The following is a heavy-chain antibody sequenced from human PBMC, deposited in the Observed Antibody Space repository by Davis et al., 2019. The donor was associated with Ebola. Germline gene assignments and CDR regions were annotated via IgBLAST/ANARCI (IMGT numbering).Heavy chain of an antibody. D-gene: IGHD6-19*01. Sequence: GESLKISCAASGSSFHTYTINWFRQAPGRGLEWLAVISTDGSTTFYADSVKGRFTISRDNSKNTLSLQMNSLDTEDTAVYYCAGAVAGTEDFQYWGQGTLVTVPS. V-gene: IGHV3-30*04. CDR1: GSSFHTYT. CDR3: AGAVAGTEDFQY. J-gene: IGHJ4*02. CDR2: ISTDGSTT.